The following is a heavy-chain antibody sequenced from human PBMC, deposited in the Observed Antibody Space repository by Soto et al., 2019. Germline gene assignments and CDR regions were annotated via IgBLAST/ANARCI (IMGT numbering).Heavy chain of an antibody. D-gene: IGHD3-10*01. J-gene: IGHJ6*02. Sequence: QVQLVESGGGVVQPGRSLRLSCAASGFNFSNYGMHWVRQAPGKGLEWVAVISYDGSNKYYADSVKGRFTISRDNSKNTAYLQVNTLRAEDTAVYYCARDFSLRGVINPYGIDVWGQGTTVTVSS. CDR3: ARDFSLRGVINPYGIDV. V-gene: IGHV3-30*03. CDR1: GFNFSNYG. CDR2: ISYDGSNK.